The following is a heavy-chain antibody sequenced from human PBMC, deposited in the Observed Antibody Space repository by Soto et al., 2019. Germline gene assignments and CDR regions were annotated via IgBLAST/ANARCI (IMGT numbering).Heavy chain of an antibody. V-gene: IGHV4-34*01. CDR1: GGSFSGYY. Sequence: PSETLSLTCAVYGGSFSGYYWSWIRQPPGKGLEWIGEINHSGSTNYNPSLKSRVTISVDTSKNQFSLKLSSVTAADTAVYYCARVTGRYYGMDVWGQGTTVTVSS. CDR2: INHSGST. CDR3: ARVTGRYYGMDV. J-gene: IGHJ6*02.